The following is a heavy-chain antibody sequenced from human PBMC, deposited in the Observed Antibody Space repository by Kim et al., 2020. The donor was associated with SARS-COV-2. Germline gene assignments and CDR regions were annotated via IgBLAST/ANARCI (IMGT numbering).Heavy chain of an antibody. CDR3: ARHGGEKYCSSTSCHFLYYYYYYMDV. Sequence: SETLSLTCTVSGGSISSYYWSWIRQPPGKGLEWIGYIYYSGSTNYNPSLKSRVTISVDTSKNQFSLKLSSVTAADTAVYYCARHGGEKYCSSTSCHFLYYYYYYMDVWGKGTTVTVSS. V-gene: IGHV4-59*08. CDR2: IYYSGST. CDR1: GGSISSYY. D-gene: IGHD2-2*01. J-gene: IGHJ6*03.